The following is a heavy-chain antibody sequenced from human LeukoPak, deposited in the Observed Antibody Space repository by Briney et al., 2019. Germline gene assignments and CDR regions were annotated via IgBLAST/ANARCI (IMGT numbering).Heavy chain of an antibody. J-gene: IGHJ4*02. D-gene: IGHD1-26*01. CDR2: VHGDGNNI. V-gene: IGHV3-74*01. Sequence: GGSLRLSCAASGFPFSSYAMYWVRQAPGEGLVWVSRVHGDGNNIGYADFVEGRFTISRDNAKNTLYLEMSSLRREDTAVYYCARARVGDPTDYWGQGTLVIVSS. CDR1: GFPFSSYA. CDR3: ARARVGDPTDY.